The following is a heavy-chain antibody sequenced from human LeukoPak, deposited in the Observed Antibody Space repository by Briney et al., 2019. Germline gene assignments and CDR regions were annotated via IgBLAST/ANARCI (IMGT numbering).Heavy chain of an antibody. CDR1: GFTFSSYG. V-gene: IGHV3-21*01. J-gene: IGHJ4*02. CDR2: ISSSSYI. CDR3: ARDPGYSYGRD. D-gene: IGHD5-18*01. Sequence: PGGSLRLSCAASGFTFSSYGMHWVRQAPGKGLEWVSSISSSSYIYYADSVKGRFTISRDNAKNSLYLQMNSLRAEDTAVYYCARDPGYSYGRDWGQGTLVTVSS.